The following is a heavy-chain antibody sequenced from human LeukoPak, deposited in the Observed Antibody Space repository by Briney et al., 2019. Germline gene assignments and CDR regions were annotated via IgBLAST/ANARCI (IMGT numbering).Heavy chain of an antibody. CDR1: GASIISNNW. CDR3: MGADYGGH. Sequence: SETLSLTCAVSGASIISNNWWSWVRQPSGKGLEWIGEIWHSGTTNYNPSLKSRVTISVDNSKNQFSLKLNSVTAADTAVYYCMGADYGGHWGQGTLVXVSS. D-gene: IGHD4-17*01. V-gene: IGHV4-4*02. J-gene: IGHJ4*02. CDR2: IWHSGTT.